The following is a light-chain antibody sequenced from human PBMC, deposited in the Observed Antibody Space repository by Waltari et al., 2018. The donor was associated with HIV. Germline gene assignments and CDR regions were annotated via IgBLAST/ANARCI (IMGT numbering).Light chain of an antibody. CDR3: SSFAGTHKL. CDR1: NSDISDYNY. V-gene: IGLV2-8*01. J-gene: IGLJ2*01. Sequence: QSALTQSPSASWSPGQSVNISCSGANSDISDYNYVSWYQQHSDRPPKLIIFEVTKRPSGVPDRFSGSKSGNTASLFVSGLQPEDEATYFCSSFAGTHKLFGGGTKLTVL. CDR2: EVT.